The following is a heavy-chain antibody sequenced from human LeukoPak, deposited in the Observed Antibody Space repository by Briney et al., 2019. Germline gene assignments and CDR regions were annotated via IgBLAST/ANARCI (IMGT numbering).Heavy chain of an antibody. CDR1: GFTVSSNF. CDR3: ARGSGSGWPIDF. V-gene: IGHV3-53*01. Sequence: GGSLRLSCAASGFTVSSNFMSWVRQAPGKGLQWVSIIYSGGSTDYADSVRGRFSVSRDSSKNTLSLQMNSLRADDTAVYYCARGSGSGWPIDFWGQGTLVTVSS. CDR2: IYSGGST. D-gene: IGHD6-19*01. J-gene: IGHJ4*02.